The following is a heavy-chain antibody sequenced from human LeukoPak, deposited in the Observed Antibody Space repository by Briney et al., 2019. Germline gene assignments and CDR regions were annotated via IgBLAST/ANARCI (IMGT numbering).Heavy chain of an antibody. CDR1: GGSISSYY. V-gene: IGHV4-59*12. D-gene: IGHD4-17*01. J-gene: IGHJ4*02. CDR2: IYYSGST. Sequence: PSETLSLTCTVSGGSISSYYWSWIRQPPGKGLEWIGYIYYSGSTNYNPSLKSRVTISVDTSKNQFSLKLSSVTAADTAVYYCARTVTDDYGDYVPQSWGQGTLVTVSS. CDR3: ARTVTDDYGDYVPQS.